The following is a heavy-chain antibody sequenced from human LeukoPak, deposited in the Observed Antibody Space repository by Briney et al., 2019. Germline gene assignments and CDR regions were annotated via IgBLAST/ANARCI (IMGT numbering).Heavy chain of an antibody. J-gene: IGHJ4*02. Sequence: SETLSLTCTVSGGSISSYSWNWIRQSPGKGLEWVGYFSNRGTTSYNPSLNNRVTISVDTSKNQLSLKLTSVTDADTAVYYCARWDDSDWGFGNWGPGTLVTVSS. V-gene: IGHV4-59*08. CDR1: GGSISSYS. CDR3: ARWDDSDWGFGN. D-gene: IGHD6-19*01. CDR2: FSNRGTT.